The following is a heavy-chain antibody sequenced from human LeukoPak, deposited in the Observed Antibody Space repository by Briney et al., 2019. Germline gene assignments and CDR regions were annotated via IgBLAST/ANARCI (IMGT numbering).Heavy chain of an antibody. J-gene: IGHJ4*02. CDR2: ISSSGSTI. Sequence: PGGSLRLSCAASGFTFSSYEMNWVRQAPGKGLEWVSYISSSGSTIYYADSVKGRFTISKDNAKNSLYLQMNSLRAEDTAVYYCARDLEYFDYWGQGTLVTVSS. V-gene: IGHV3-48*03. CDR3: ARDLEYFDY. CDR1: GFTFSSYE.